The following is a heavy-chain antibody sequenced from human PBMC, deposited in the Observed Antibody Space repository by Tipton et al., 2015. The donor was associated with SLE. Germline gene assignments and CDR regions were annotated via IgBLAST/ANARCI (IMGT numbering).Heavy chain of an antibody. D-gene: IGHD6-19*01. CDR2: ISSNGGST. Sequence: SLRLSCSASGFTFSSYAMHWVRRAPGKGLEYVSAISSNGGSTYYADSVKGRFTISRDNSKNTLYLQMNSLRAEDTAVYYCARTRGGSAWCADYWGQGTLVTVSS. V-gene: IGHV3-64*04. CDR3: ARTRGGSAWCADY. J-gene: IGHJ4*02. CDR1: GFTFSSYA.